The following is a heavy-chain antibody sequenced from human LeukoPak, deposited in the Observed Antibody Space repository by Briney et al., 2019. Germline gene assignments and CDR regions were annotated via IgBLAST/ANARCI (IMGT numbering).Heavy chain of an antibody. CDR3: ARDTVAAFHYFDY. V-gene: IGHV3-23*01. D-gene: IGHD6-19*01. Sequence: GGSLRLSCVVSGFTFSSYAMSWVRQAPGKGLEWVSGISGSGGSTYYADSVKGRFTISRDNTKNTLYLQMNSLRAEDTAVYYCARDTVAAFHYFDYWGQGTLVTVSS. CDR2: ISGSGGST. J-gene: IGHJ4*02. CDR1: GFTFSSYA.